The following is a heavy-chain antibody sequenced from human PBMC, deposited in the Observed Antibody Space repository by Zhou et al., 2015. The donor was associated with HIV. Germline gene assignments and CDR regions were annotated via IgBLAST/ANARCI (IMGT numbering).Heavy chain of an antibody. J-gene: IGHJ2*01. D-gene: IGHD3-22*01. CDR2: IIPILGIA. V-gene: IGHV1-69*08. Sequence: QVQLVQSGAEVKKPGSSVKVSCKASGGTFSSYTISWVRQAPGQGLEWMGRIIPILGIANYAQKFQGRVTITADKSTSTAYMELSSLRSEDTAVYYCARESRTYYYDSSRPSWYFDLWGRGTLVTVSS. CDR1: GGTFSSYT. CDR3: ARESRTYYYDSSRPSWYFDL.